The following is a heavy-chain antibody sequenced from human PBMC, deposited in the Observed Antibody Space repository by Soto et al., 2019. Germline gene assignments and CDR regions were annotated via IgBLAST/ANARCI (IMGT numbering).Heavy chain of an antibody. CDR3: AREGGIGDYYDSSGYENESAFDY. Sequence: GASVKVSCKASGYTFTSYAMHWVRQAPGQRLEWMGGIIPIFGTANYAQKFQGRVTITADESTSTAYMELSSLRSEDTAVYYCAREGGIGDYYDSSGYENESAFDYWGQGTLVTVSS. V-gene: IGHV1-69*13. D-gene: IGHD3-22*01. CDR1: GYTFTSYA. CDR2: IIPIFGTA. J-gene: IGHJ4*02.